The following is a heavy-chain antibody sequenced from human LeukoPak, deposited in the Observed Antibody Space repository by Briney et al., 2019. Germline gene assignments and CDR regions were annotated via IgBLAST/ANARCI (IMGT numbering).Heavy chain of an antibody. CDR1: GFTFSFQN. J-gene: IGHJ4*02. CDR3: VKNGWLDY. D-gene: IGHD6-19*01. Sequence: GGSLRLSCAASGFTFSFQNMNWARQAPGKGLEWVAYISTSGDSTKYADSVEGRFTISRDNAENSLFLLMNSLRVEDTAVYYCVKNGWLDYWGQGILVTVSS. V-gene: IGHV3-21*06. CDR2: ISTSGDST.